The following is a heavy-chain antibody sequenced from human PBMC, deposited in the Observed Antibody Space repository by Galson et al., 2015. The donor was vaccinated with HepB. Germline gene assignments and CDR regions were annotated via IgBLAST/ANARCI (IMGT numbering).Heavy chain of an antibody. Sequence: SVKVSCKASGYTFTSYAMHWVRQAPGQRLEWMGWINAGNGNTKYSQKLQGRVTITRDTSASTAYMELSSLRSEDTAVYYCARDRDGSYLDYWGQGTLVTVSS. J-gene: IGHJ4*02. CDR2: INAGNGNT. V-gene: IGHV1-3*01. CDR3: ARDRDGSYLDY. D-gene: IGHD5-24*01. CDR1: GYTFTSYA.